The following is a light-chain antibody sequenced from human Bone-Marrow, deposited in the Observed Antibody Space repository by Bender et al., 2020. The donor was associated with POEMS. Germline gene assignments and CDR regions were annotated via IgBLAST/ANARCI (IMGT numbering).Light chain of an antibody. CDR2: VYN. J-gene: IGLJ3*02. Sequence: QSVLTQPPSVSGDPGQRVTISCTGSSSNTGSGYDINWYQHLPGTGPKLLIYVYNNRPSGVPDRFSGSKSDTSDSLALTGLQAEDEGDYYCHSYDNSLGGWVFGGGTKLTVL. V-gene: IGLV1-40*01. CDR3: HSYDNSLGGWV. CDR1: SSNTGSGYD.